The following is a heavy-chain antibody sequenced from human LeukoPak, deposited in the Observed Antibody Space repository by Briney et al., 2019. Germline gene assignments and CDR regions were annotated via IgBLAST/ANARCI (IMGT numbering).Heavy chain of an antibody. CDR1: GYTFTSYA. CDR2: ISPYTGNP. V-gene: IGHV7-4-1*02. D-gene: IGHD5-18*01. Sequence: ASVKVSCKASGYTFTSYAMNWVRQAPGQGLEWIGWISPYTGNPTYAQGFTGRFVFSLDTSVSTAYLQISSLQTEDTAVYYCARGGYSYGYWYFDLWGRGTLVTVSS. CDR3: ARGGYSYGYWYFDL. J-gene: IGHJ2*01.